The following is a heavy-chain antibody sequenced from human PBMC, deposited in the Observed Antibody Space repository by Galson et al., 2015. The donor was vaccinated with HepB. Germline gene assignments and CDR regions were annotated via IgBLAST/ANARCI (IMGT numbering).Heavy chain of an antibody. CDR2: ISYDGSNK. CDR3: ARVERVVGAAIFNY. Sequence: SLRLSCAASGFTFSSCAMHWVRQAPGKGLEWVAVISYDGSNKYYADSVKGRFTISRDNSKNTLYLQMNSLRAEDTAVYYCARVERVVGAAIFNYWGQGTLVTVSS. J-gene: IGHJ4*02. V-gene: IGHV3-30-3*01. CDR1: GFTFSSCA. D-gene: IGHD1-26*01.